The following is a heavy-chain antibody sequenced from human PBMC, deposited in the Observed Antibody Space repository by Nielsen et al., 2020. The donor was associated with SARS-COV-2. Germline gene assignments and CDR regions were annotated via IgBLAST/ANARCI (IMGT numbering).Heavy chain of an antibody. CDR2: ISSSSSYI. CDR3: ARDSRGVFDY. V-gene: IGHV3-21*01. D-gene: IGHD6-13*01. Sequence: GESLKISCAASGFTFSSYSMNWVRQAPGKGLEWVSSISSSSSYIYYADSVKGRFTISRDNAKNSLYLQMNSLRAEDTAVYYCARDSRGVFDYWGQGTLVTVSS. J-gene: IGHJ4*02. CDR1: GFTFSSYS.